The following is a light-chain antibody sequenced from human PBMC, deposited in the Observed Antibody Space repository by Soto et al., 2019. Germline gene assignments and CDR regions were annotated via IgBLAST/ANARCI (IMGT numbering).Light chain of an antibody. Sequence: QSALTQSASVSGSPGQSITISCTGTRSDVGSYNLVSWYQQHPGKAPKLMIYEASKRPSGVSNRFSGSKSGNTASLTISGLQAEDEGDYYCCSYAGSSPVFGGGTKVTVL. V-gene: IGLV2-23*01. CDR3: CSYAGSSPV. CDR1: RSDVGSYNL. J-gene: IGLJ2*01. CDR2: EAS.